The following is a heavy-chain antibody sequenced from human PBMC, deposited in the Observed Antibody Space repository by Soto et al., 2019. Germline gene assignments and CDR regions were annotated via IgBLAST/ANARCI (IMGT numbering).Heavy chain of an antibody. CDR1: GFTFSSYE. CDR2: ISSSGSTL. Sequence: GGSLRLSCAASGFTFSSYEMNWVRQAPGKGLEWVSYISSSGSTLYYADSVKGRFTISRDNAKNSLYLQMNSLRAEDTAVYYCARGPSSGYLYYYGMDVWGQGTSVTVSS. D-gene: IGHD3-3*01. CDR3: ARGPSSGYLYYYGMDV. J-gene: IGHJ6*02. V-gene: IGHV3-48*03.